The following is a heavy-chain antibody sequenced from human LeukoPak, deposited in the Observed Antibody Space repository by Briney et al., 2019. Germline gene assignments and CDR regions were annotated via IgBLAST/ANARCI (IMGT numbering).Heavy chain of an antibody. CDR2: ISAYNGNT. CDR1: GYTFTTYG. CDR3: ARGTGRYFDWVLSSFDY. V-gene: IGHV1-18*04. Sequence: ASVKVSSKASGYTFTTYGISWVRQAPGQGLEWMGCISAYNGNTNSAQKLQGRVTMTTDTSTSTAYMELRSLRSDDTAVYYCARGTGRYFDWVLSSFDYWGQGTLVTVSS. D-gene: IGHD3-9*01. J-gene: IGHJ4*02.